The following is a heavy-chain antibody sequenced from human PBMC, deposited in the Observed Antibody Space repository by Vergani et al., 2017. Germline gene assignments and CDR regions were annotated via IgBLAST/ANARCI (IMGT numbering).Heavy chain of an antibody. CDR1: GGSFSGYY. Sequence: QVQLQQWGAGLLKPSETLSLTCAVYGGSFSGYYWSWIRQPPGKGLEWIGEINHSGSTNYNPSLKSRVTISVDTSKNQFSLKLSSVTAADTAVYYCARGRSGSGTARGQKIFDYWGQGTLVTVSS. CDR3: ARGRSGSGTARGQKIFDY. D-gene: IGHD3-10*01. J-gene: IGHJ4*02. V-gene: IGHV4-34*01. CDR2: INHSGST.